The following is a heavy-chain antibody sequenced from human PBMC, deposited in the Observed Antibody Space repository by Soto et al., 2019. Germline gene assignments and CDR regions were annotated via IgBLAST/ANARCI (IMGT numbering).Heavy chain of an antibody. D-gene: IGHD1-1*01. CDR3: ARVTPGNNLYYFSGMDV. Sequence: PGGSLRLSCAASGFTFSSYAMHWVRQAPGKGLEWVAVISYDGSNKYYADSVKGRFTISRDNSKNTLYLQMNSLRAEDTAVYYCARVTPGNNLYYFSGMDVWGQGTSVTVSS. CDR1: GFTFSSYA. CDR2: ISYDGSNK. V-gene: IGHV3-30-3*01. J-gene: IGHJ6*02.